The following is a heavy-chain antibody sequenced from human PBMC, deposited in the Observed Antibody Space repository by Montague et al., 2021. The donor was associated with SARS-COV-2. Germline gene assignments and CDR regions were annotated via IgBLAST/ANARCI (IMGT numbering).Heavy chain of an antibody. Sequence: SETLSLTCTVSGASVRTYYWSWIRQSAGKKLEWMGRLYTSGSTYYNPSFKSRVTMSLDTSKNLFSLNLSSMTAADTAVYYCARDGADYSFACYHEMDVWGQGIAGTVSS. V-gene: IGHV4-4*07. J-gene: IGHJ6*02. D-gene: IGHD5-12*01. CDR2: LYTSGST. CDR3: ARDGADYSFACYHEMDV. CDR1: GASVRTYY.